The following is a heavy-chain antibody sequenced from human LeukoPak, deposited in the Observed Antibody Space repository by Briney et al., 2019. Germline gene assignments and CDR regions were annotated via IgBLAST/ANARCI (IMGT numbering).Heavy chain of an antibody. CDR2: ISGSGGST. CDR1: GFTFSTYI. J-gene: IGHJ4*02. D-gene: IGHD2-15*01. Sequence: QPGGSLRLSCAASGFTFSTYIMNWVRQTPGKGLEWVSAISGSGGSTYYADSVKGRFTISRDNSKNTLYLQMNSLRAEDTAVYYCAKLRGLVVVADYTFWGQGTLVTVSS. CDR3: AKLRGLVVVADYTF. V-gene: IGHV3-23*01.